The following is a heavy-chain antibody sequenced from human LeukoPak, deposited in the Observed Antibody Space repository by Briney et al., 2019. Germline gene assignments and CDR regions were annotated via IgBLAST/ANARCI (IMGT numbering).Heavy chain of an antibody. D-gene: IGHD5-12*01. J-gene: IGHJ4*02. CDR1: GYTFTGYY. CDR3: ARNSGYDFGALYYFDY. CDR2: INPNSGGT. Sequence: AASVKVSCKASGYTFTGYYMHWVRQAPGQGLEWMGWINPNSGGTNYAQKFQGRITVTRDTSISTAYMELSRLRSDDTAVYYCARNSGYDFGALYYFDYWGQGTLVTVSS. V-gene: IGHV1-2*02.